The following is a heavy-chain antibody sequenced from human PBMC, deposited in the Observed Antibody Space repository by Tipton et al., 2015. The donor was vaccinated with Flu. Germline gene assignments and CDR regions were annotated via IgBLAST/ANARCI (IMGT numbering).Heavy chain of an antibody. D-gene: IGHD3-22*01. J-gene: IGHJ4*02. V-gene: IGHV4-59*01. Sequence: TLSLTCTVSGDSISSYYWSWIRQPPGKGLEWIGYTYYSGSTKYNPSLKSRVTISIDTSKNQFSLKLTSVTAADTAVYYCARDLKWSSAYYNPFGYWGQGTLVTVSS. CDR1: GDSISSYY. CDR2: TYYSGST. CDR3: ARDLKWSSAYYNPFGY.